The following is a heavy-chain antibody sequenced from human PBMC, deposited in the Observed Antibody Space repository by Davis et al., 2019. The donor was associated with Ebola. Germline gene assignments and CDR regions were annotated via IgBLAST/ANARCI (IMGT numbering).Heavy chain of an antibody. J-gene: IGHJ6*02. D-gene: IGHD2-15*01. Sequence: AASVKVSCKVSGYTLTELSMHWVRQAPGKGLEWMGGFDPEDGETIYARKFQGRVTMTTDTSTSTAYMELRSLRSDDTVVYYCAREGKEYCSGGSCYTRYYYYYYGMDVWGQGTTVTVSS. CDR1: GYTLTELS. CDR2: FDPEDGET. V-gene: IGHV1-24*01. CDR3: AREGKEYCSGGSCYTRYYYYYYGMDV.